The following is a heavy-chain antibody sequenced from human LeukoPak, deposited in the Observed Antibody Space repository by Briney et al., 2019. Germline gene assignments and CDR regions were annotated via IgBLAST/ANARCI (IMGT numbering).Heavy chain of an antibody. V-gene: IGHV3-7*03. CDR1: GFSFGDYW. Sequence: GGSLRLSCVVSGFSFGDYWMSWVRQAPGKGLEWVANINNDGSQKNYVDSVKGRFTISRDNAKNSLYLQMNSLRADDTAVYYCASDPGSEGYWGQGTLVTVSS. D-gene: IGHD1-26*01. CDR3: ASDPGSEGY. CDR2: INNDGSQK. J-gene: IGHJ4*02.